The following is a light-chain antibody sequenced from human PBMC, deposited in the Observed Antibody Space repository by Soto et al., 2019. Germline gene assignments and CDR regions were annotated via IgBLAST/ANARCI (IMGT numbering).Light chain of an antibody. Sequence: VLTQPPSVSGAPGQRVTISCTGSSSNIGAGYDVHWYQHLPGTAPKLLIYGNINRPSGVPDRFSGSKSGTSASLAITGLQAEDEADYYCQSYDSSLSGSVVFGGGTKLTVL. CDR3: QSYDSSLSGSVV. V-gene: IGLV1-40*01. CDR1: SSNIGAGYD. J-gene: IGLJ2*01. CDR2: GNI.